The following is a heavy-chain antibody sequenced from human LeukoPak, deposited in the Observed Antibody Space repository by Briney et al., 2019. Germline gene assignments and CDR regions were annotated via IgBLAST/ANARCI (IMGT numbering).Heavy chain of an antibody. Sequence: GASVKVSCKASGYTFTGYYVHWVRQAPGQGLEWMGWINPNSGGTNYAQKFQGRVTMTRDTSTSTVYMELSSLRSEDTAVYYCAREATIVVVPAAKLGQGWFDPWGQGTLVTVSS. CDR3: AREATIVVVPAAKLGQGWFDP. D-gene: IGHD2-2*01. J-gene: IGHJ5*02. V-gene: IGHV1-2*02. CDR1: GYTFTGYY. CDR2: INPNSGGT.